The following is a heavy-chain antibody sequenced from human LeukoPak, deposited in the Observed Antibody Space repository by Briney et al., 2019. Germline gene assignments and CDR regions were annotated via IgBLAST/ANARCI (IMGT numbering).Heavy chain of an antibody. Sequence: GGSLRLSCAASGFTFSTYRMNWVRQAPGKGLEWVSSISGSSNIYYADVLKGRFTISRDNAKNSLYLQMNSLRAEDTAVYFCARDRYGDYSFDSWGQGTLVTVSS. D-gene: IGHD4-17*01. CDR3: ARDRYGDYSFDS. V-gene: IGHV3-21*01. CDR1: GFTFSTYR. CDR2: ISGSSNI. J-gene: IGHJ4*02.